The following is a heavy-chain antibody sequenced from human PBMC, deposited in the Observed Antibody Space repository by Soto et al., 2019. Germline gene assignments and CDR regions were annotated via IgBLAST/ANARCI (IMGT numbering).Heavy chain of an antibody. J-gene: IGHJ4*02. CDR2: IIPMLGVA. CDR1: GGTFSRYT. V-gene: IGHV1-69*08. D-gene: IGHD6-13*01. Sequence: QVQLVQSGAEVKKPGSSVKVSCKASGGTFSRYTISWVRQAPGQGLEWMGRIIPMLGVANYAQKFQGRATITADNSTSTAYMELTSLTSEDTAVYYCAREEQQLADYWGQGTLVTVSS. CDR3: AREEQQLADY.